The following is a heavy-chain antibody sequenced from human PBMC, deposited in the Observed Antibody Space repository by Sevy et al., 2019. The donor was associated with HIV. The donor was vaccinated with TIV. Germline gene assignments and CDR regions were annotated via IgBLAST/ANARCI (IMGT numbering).Heavy chain of an antibody. CDR3: ARSDRYSSGWYVNYYYYMDV. CDR1: GYSFTSYC. CDR2: IDPSDSYT. V-gene: IGHV5-10-1*01. D-gene: IGHD6-13*01. Sequence: GESLKISCKGSGYSFTSYCISWVRQMPGKGLEWMGRIDPSDSYTNYSPSFQGHVTISADKSISTAYLQWSSLKASDTAMYYCARSDRYSSGWYVNYYYYMDVWGKGTTVTVSS. J-gene: IGHJ6*03.